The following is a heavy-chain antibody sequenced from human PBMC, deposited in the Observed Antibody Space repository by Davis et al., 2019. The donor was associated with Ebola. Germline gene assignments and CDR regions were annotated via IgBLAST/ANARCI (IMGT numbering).Heavy chain of an antibody. Sequence: PSETLSLTCSFSDGSISSHYWNRIRQPPGKGLEWIGIIYDGGRTNYNPSLKSRVTISVDTSKNQFSLNLSSVTAADTAVYYCARFGRGAYWGQGTLVTVSS. CDR1: DGSISSHY. CDR2: IYDGGRT. J-gene: IGHJ4*02. D-gene: IGHD2-15*01. CDR3: ARFGRGAY. V-gene: IGHV4-59*11.